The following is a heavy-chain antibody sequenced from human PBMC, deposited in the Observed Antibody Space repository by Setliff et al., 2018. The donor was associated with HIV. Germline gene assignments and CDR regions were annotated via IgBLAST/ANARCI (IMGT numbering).Heavy chain of an antibody. Sequence: PSETLSLTCAGSGYSISTAYYWGWIRQPPGKGLEWIGSVYHSGTTYYNPSLKSRVTISVDMSNNQFSLKVTSVTAADTAVYYCMRGRSITIFGVAYFDFWGQGTQVTVSS. D-gene: IGHD3-3*01. J-gene: IGHJ4*02. CDR2: VYHSGTT. V-gene: IGHV4-38-2*01. CDR3: MRGRSITIFGVAYFDF. CDR1: GYSISTAYY.